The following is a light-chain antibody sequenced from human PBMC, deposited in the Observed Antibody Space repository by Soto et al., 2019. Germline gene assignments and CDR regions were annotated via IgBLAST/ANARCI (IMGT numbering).Light chain of an antibody. CDR2: SNN. CDR1: SSNIGSNT. J-gene: IGLJ2*01. Sequence: QSVLTQPLSASGTPGQRVTISCSGSSSNIGSNTVIWYQQLPGTAPKLLIYSNNQRPSGVPDRFSGSKSGTSGSLAISGLQSEDKADYYCAAWDDSLNGPVFGGGTKVTVL. CDR3: AAWDDSLNGPV. V-gene: IGLV1-44*01.